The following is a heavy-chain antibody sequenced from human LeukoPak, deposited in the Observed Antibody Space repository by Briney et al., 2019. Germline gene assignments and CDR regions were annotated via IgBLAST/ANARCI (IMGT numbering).Heavy chain of an antibody. J-gene: IGHJ3*02. CDR1: GGSISSYY. CDR2: INHSGST. CDR3: ARGITGINDAFDI. D-gene: IGHD1-20*01. Sequence: SETLSLTCTVSGGSISSYYWSWIRQPPGKGLEWIGEINHSGSTNYNPSLKSRVTISVDTSKNQFSLKLSSVTAADTAVYYCARGITGINDAFDIWGQGTMVTVSS. V-gene: IGHV4-34*01.